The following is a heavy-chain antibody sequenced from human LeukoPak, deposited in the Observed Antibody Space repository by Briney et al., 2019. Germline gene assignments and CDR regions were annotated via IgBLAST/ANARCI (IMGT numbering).Heavy chain of an antibody. V-gene: IGHV4-59*01. J-gene: IGHJ6*03. CDR2: IYYSGRT. CDR1: GGSISSYY. Sequence: SETLSLACTASGGSISSYYWSWIRQPPGEGLEWIGYIYYSGRTNYNPSLKSRVTISVDTSKNQFSLKLSSVTAADTAVYYCARGLRYSSPYYYYYMDVWGKGTTVTVSS. CDR3: ARGLRYSSPYYYYYMDV. D-gene: IGHD6-13*01.